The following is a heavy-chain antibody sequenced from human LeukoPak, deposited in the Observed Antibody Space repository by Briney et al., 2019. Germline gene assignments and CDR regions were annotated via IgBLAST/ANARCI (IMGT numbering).Heavy chain of an antibody. CDR3: ARGRYYDSSGFHI. V-gene: IGHV4-59*01. CDR1: GGSISSYY. D-gene: IGHD3-22*01. Sequence: SETLSLTCTVSGGSISSYYWSWIRQPPGKGLEWIGYIYYSGSTNYNPSLKSRVTISVDMSKNQFSLKLSSVTAADTAVYYCARGRYYDSSGFHIWGQGTLVTVSS. CDR2: IYYSGST. J-gene: IGHJ4*02.